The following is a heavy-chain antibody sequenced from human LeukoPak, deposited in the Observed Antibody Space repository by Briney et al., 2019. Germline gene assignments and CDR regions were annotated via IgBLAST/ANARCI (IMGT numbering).Heavy chain of an antibody. J-gene: IGHJ6*03. CDR1: GFTFSTYW. D-gene: IGHD6-13*01. CDR3: AREEPDSSSWYYGPHYYYYYYYMDV. CDR2: IKQDGSEK. V-gene: IGHV3-7*01. Sequence: PGGSLRLSCAASGFTFSTYWMSWVRQAPGKGLEWVANIKQDGSEKYYVDSVKGRFTISRDNAKNSLYLQMNSLRAEDTAVYYCAREEPDSSSWYYGPHYYYYYYYMDVWGKGTTVTVSS.